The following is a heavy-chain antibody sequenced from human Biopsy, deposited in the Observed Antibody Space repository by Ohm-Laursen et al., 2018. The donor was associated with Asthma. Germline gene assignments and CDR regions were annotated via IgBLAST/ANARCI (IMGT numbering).Heavy chain of an antibody. J-gene: IGHJ3*01. CDR2: SNQGGSP. CDR3: ARSPYYYGLLGPTRGFGVYAV. V-gene: IGHV4-34*01. CDR1: RGSLRVYV. D-gene: IGHD3-10*01. Sequence: TLSLTWGVYRGSLRVYVWSWIRQPPGKGLEWIGESNQGGSPTFNPSLKSRVTISRDTSKNQLSLKLRSVTAADTAVYYCARSPYYYGLLGPTRGFGVYAVWGHGTLVTVSS.